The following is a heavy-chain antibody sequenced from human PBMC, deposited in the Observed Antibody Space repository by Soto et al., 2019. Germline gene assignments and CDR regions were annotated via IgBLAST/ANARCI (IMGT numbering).Heavy chain of an antibody. V-gene: IGHV3-53*01. J-gene: IGHJ3*01. CDR3: AKKLGPAAMFAFDL. D-gene: IGHD2-2*01. CDR1: GFTVSSKY. CDR2: IYTDGNT. Sequence: EVLLVESGGGLIQPGGSLRLSCAVSGFTVSSKYMSWVRQAPGKGLEWVSIIYTDGNTYYPDSVKGRFTISRDNSKSTLYLQMNSLRAEDTAVYYCAKKLGPAAMFAFDLWGQGTMVTVSS.